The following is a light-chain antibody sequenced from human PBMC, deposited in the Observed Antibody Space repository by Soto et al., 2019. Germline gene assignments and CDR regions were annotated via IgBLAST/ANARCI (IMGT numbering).Light chain of an antibody. V-gene: IGKV3-20*01. J-gene: IGKJ4*01. Sequence: EIVLTQSPATLSLSPGERATLSCRASQSVSSNYLAWYQQKPGPAPRLLIYDASSRATGIPDRFSGSGSGTDFTLTISRLEPEDFAVYYCQQYGRWPLTFGGGTKVEIK. CDR3: QQYGRWPLT. CDR2: DAS. CDR1: QSVSSNY.